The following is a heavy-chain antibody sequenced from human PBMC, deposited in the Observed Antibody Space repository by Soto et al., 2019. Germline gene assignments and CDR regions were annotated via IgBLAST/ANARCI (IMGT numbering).Heavy chain of an antibody. V-gene: IGHV4-31*03. D-gene: IGHD5-12*01. Sequence: TLSLTCTVPGCSISRGSYYWAWIRQHPGKGLEWIGYINYWGSTQYNPSVKSRLTISLDTFKTHVSLQLPSVTPADSAVYYCVRGPEGYAAPFESWGKGVLVTVSS. CDR2: INYWGST. J-gene: IGHJ4*02. CDR1: GCSISRGSYY. CDR3: VRGPEGYAAPFES.